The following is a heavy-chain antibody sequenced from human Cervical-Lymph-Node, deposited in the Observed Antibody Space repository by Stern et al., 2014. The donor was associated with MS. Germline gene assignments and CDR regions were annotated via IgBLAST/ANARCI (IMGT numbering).Heavy chain of an antibody. CDR2: IIPIFGTA. J-gene: IGHJ4*02. V-gene: IGHV1-69*01. D-gene: IGHD3-22*01. Sequence: VQLVPSGAEVKKPGSSVKVPCKASGGTFRSYAISWVRQPPGQGLEWMGGIIPIFGTANYAQKFQGRVTITADESTSTAYMELSSLRSEDTAVYYCASGLGGYAHDYWGQGTLVTVSS. CDR1: GGTFRSYA. CDR3: ASGLGGYAHDY.